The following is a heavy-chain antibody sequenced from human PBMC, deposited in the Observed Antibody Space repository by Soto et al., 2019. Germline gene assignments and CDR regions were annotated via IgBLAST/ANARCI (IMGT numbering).Heavy chain of an antibody. D-gene: IGHD5-18*01. CDR2: FIPIFGTA. CDR3: ARGPMVDTAMVTQYYYYGMDV. CDR1: GGTFSSYA. V-gene: IGHV1-69*13. Sequence: SVKVSCKASGGTFSSYAISWVRQAPGQGLEWMGGFIPIFGTANYAQKFQGRVTITADESTSTAYMELSSLRSEDTAVYYCARGPMVDTAMVTQYYYYGMDVWGQGTTVTVSS. J-gene: IGHJ6*02.